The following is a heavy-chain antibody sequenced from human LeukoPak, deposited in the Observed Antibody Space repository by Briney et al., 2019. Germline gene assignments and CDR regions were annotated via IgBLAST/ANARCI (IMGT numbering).Heavy chain of an antibody. CDR1: GESFSGFD. Sequence: SETLSLTCAVYGESFSGFDWTWIRQPPGKGLKWIGEINQSGSTNYNPSLKSRVTVSADTSKNQFSLKLTSVTAADTAVYYCARARGAVAIDYWGQGTLVTVSS. CDR2: INQSGST. J-gene: IGHJ4*02. V-gene: IGHV4-34*01. D-gene: IGHD6-19*01. CDR3: ARARGAVAIDY.